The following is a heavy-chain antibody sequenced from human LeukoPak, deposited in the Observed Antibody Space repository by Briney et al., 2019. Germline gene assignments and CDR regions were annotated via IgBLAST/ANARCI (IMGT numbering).Heavy chain of an antibody. J-gene: IGHJ6*03. Sequence: GASVKVSCKASGFTLTDYIHWVRQDPRQGLQWMGWIKPNSGDTDYAQKFQGRVTMTRDTSISTVYMELSSLRSDDTAVHYCARADTVPAGDYHYWYMDVWGKGTTVTVSS. CDR2: IKPNSGDT. V-gene: IGHV1-2*02. D-gene: IGHD2-2*01. CDR1: GFTLTDY. CDR3: ARADTVPAGDYHYWYMDV.